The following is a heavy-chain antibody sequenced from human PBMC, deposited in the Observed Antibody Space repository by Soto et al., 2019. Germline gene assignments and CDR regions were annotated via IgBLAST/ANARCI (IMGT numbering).Heavy chain of an antibody. CDR1: GFTFSTIW. V-gene: IGHV3-74*01. CDR2: ISRDGSNT. J-gene: IGHJ5*01. CDR3: ARGPTGWYGFDS. D-gene: IGHD6-19*01. Sequence: EVHLVESGGVLVQPGGSLRLSCAASGFTFSTIWMHWARQAPGKGLVWVSRISRDGSNTNYADFVKGRFTISRDNAKNTLYLQMNSLTVEDTAIYSCARGPTGWYGFDSWGQGTLVTVSS.